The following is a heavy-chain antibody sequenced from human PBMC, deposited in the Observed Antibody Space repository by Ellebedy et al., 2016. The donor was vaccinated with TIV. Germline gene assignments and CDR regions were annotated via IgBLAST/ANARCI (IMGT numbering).Heavy chain of an antibody. CDR1: GFTFSNAW. V-gene: IGHV3-15*05. CDR2: IKSISEGGTP. D-gene: IGHD3-10*01. J-gene: IGHJ4*02. CDR3: SGAFLGY. Sequence: GESLKISCAASGFTFSNAWMSWVRQAPGKGLEWVGRIKSISEGGTPEYAAPVKGRFTISRDDSKDTVYLQMNSLKTEDTAVYYCSGAFLGYWGQGTLVTVSS.